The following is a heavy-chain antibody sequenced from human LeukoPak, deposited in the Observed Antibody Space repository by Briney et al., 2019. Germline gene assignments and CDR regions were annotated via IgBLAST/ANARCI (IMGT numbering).Heavy chain of an antibody. Sequence: GGTLRLSCAASGFTFSSYGMHWVRQAPGKGLEWVAFIRYDGSNKYYADSVKGRFTISRDNSKNTVYLQMNSLRAEDTAVYYCAKHGLPLVVISAPLDYWGQGTLVTVAS. CDR3: AKHGLPLVVISAPLDY. D-gene: IGHD2-15*01. CDR2: IRYDGSNK. J-gene: IGHJ4*02. CDR1: GFTFSSYG. V-gene: IGHV3-30*02.